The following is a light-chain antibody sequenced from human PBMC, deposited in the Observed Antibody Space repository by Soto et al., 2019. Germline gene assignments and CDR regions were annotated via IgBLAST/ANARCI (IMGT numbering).Light chain of an antibody. CDR3: QQRSNWPPKIT. Sequence: LTQSPDTLSLSPGEKATLSCRASQNFGRAYLAGYQQKPGEPPRLLIYDASNRGTGIPARLSGGGSGRDFTLTISSLEPEDFAVYYCQQRSNWPPKITFGQGTQLEI. V-gene: IGKV3-11*02. J-gene: IGKJ5*01. CDR2: DAS. CDR1: QNFGRAY.